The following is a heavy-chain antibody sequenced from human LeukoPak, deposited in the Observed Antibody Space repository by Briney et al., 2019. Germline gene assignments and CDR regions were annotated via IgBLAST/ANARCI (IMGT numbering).Heavy chain of an antibody. Sequence: PGGSLRLSCAASGFTFSNAWMSWVRQAPGNGLEWLGRIKGKTDGGTTDYAAPVKGRFTVSRDDSKNTLYLQMNSLKTEDTAVYYCVGYCSGGNCPNAFDIWGQGTMVTVSS. D-gene: IGHD2-15*01. J-gene: IGHJ3*02. V-gene: IGHV3-15*01. CDR2: IKGKTDGGTT. CDR3: VGYCSGGNCPNAFDI. CDR1: GFTFSNAW.